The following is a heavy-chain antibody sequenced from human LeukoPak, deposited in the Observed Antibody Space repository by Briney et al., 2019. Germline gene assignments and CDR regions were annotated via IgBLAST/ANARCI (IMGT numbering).Heavy chain of an antibody. CDR2: IKSKTDAGST. D-gene: IGHD1-26*01. CDR1: GFTFSNAW. CDR3: TTDEFLSGSYYDDAFDI. Sequence: GGPLRLPCAASGFTFSNAWMSWVRQAPGKGLEWVARIKSKTDAGSTDYAAHVKGRFTISRDDSKNTLYLQMNSLKTEDTAVYYCTTDEFLSGSYYDDAFDIWGQGTMVTVSS. J-gene: IGHJ3*02. V-gene: IGHV3-15*01.